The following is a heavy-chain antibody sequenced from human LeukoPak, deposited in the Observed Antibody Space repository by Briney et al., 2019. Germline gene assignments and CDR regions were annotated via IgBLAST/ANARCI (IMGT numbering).Heavy chain of an antibody. D-gene: IGHD1-26*01. CDR1: GYTFTSYY. Sequence: ASVKVSCKASGYTFTSYYMDWVRQAPGQGLEWMGIINPSGGSTSYAQKFQGRVTMTRDTSTSTVYMELSSLRSEDTAVYYCARQSSIVGATHWFDPWGQGTLVTVSS. CDR3: ARQSSIVGATHWFDP. CDR2: INPSGGST. J-gene: IGHJ5*02. V-gene: IGHV1-46*01.